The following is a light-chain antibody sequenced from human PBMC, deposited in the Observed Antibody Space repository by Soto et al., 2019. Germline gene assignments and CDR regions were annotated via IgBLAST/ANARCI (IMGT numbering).Light chain of an antibody. CDR1: QRVRTN. V-gene: IGKV3-15*01. CDR2: GAS. Sequence: EVVMTQAPATLSVSQRERVALSCRATQRVRTNLARYQQNTGHSPRPLIYGASTRATGIPASFSGSGSGTEFHPTLSSLEPEDFEVYHCQQRSNWPPSWTVGQGT. CDR3: QQRSNWPPSWT. J-gene: IGKJ1*01.